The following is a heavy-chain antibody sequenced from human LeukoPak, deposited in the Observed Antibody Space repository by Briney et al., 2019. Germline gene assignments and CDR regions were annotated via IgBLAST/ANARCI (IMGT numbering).Heavy chain of an antibody. Sequence: PSETLSLTCAVYGGYFSGYYWSWIRQPPGKGLEWIGEHNHSGSTNYNPSLKSRVTISVDTSKNQFSLKLSSVTAADTAVYYCARGRGSWSDAFDIWGQGTMVTVSS. CDR1: GGYFSGYY. CDR2: HNHSGST. CDR3: ARGRGSWSDAFDI. D-gene: IGHD2-15*01. J-gene: IGHJ3*02. V-gene: IGHV4-34*01.